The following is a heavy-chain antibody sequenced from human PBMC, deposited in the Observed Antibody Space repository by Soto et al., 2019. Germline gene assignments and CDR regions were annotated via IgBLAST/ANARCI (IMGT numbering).Heavy chain of an antibody. D-gene: IGHD5-18*01. CDR1: GFTFSSYA. CDR2: ISGSGGST. V-gene: IGHV3-23*01. CDR3: AKYSVDTAMVTGKLYYYYGMDV. Sequence: GGSLRLSCAASGFTFSSYAMSWVRQAPGKGLEWVSAISGSGGSTYYADSVKGRFTISRDNSKNTLYLQMNSLRAEDTAVYYCAKYSVDTAMVTGKLYYYYGMDVWGQGTTVTVSS. J-gene: IGHJ6*02.